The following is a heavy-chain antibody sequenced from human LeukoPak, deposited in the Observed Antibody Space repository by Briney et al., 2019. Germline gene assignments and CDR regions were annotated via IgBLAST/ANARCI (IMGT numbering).Heavy chain of an antibody. CDR1: GFTVSSNY. J-gene: IGHJ4*02. D-gene: IGHD1-26*01. V-gene: IGHV3-53*01. CDR3: ARELTIVGATNYFGY. CDR2: IYSGGST. Sequence: GGSLRLSCAASGFTVSSNYMSWVRQAPGKGLEWVSVIYSGGSTYYADSVKGRFTISRDNSKNTLYLQMNSLRAEDTAVYYCARELTIVGATNYFGYWGQGTLVTVSS.